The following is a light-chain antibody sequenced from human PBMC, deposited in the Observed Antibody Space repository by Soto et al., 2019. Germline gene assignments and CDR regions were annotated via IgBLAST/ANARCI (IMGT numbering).Light chain of an antibody. CDR2: GAS. V-gene: IGKV3D-20*02. CDR1: QSVSSSY. Sequence: EVVLTQSPGTLSLSPGERATLSCRRIQSVSSSYLAWYQQKPGQAPRLLIYGASSRATGIPARFSGSGSETDFTLTISSLEPEDFAVYYCQQRSNWPSITFGQGTRLEIK. J-gene: IGKJ5*01. CDR3: QQRSNWPSIT.